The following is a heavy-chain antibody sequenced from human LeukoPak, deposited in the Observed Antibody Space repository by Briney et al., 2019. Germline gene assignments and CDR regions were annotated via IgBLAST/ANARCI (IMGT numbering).Heavy chain of an antibody. CDR3: ARDGFGTGSN. Sequence: QAPGXXXEWVANIKQDGSEKNYVDSVKGRFIISRDNAKNSLYLQMNTLRADDTAVYYCARDGFGTGSNWGQGTLVTVSS. J-gene: IGHJ4*02. CDR2: IKQDGSEK. D-gene: IGHD3-16*01. V-gene: IGHV3-7*03.